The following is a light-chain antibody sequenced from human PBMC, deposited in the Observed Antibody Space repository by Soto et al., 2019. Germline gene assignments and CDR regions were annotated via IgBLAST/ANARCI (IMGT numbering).Light chain of an antibody. CDR1: QSISSS. J-gene: IGKJ3*01. V-gene: IGKV1-39*01. CDR2: AAS. CDR3: QHSYSTLLT. Sequence: DIQMTESPSSPSASERERVTITCRVSQSISSSLNWYQQKPGKAPTILIYAASSLQSGLPSTFSGSRSGTDSTLTISSLQPEDFATDYCQHSYSTLLTFGPGTKVDIK.